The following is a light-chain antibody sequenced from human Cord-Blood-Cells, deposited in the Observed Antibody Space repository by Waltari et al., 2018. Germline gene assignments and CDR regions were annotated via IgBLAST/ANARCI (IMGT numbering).Light chain of an antibody. Sequence: SYELTQPPSVSVSSGQTASITCSGDKLGEKYACWYQQKQGQSPVLVIYQDSKRPSGIPERFSGSNSGSTATLTISGTQAMDEADYYCKAWDSSTVVFGGGTKLTVL. J-gene: IGLJ2*01. V-gene: IGLV3-1*01. CDR2: QDS. CDR3: KAWDSSTVV. CDR1: KLGEKY.